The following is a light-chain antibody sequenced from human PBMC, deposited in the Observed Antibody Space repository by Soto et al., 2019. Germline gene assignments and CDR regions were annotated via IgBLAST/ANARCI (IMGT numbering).Light chain of an antibody. CDR1: SSDVGGYNF. CDR3: SSHPSSSPVI. J-gene: IGLJ2*01. CDR2: EVS. Sequence: QSALTQPASVSGSPGQSITISCTGTSSDVGGYNFVSWYQQHPGKAPKLMIYEVSNRPSEVSNRFSGSKSGNMASLTISGLQAEDEADYYCSSHPSSSPVIFGGGTKLTVL. V-gene: IGLV2-14*01.